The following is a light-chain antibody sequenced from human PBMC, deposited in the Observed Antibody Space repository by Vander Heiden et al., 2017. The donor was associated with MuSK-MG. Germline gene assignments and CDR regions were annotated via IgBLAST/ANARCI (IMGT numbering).Light chain of an antibody. CDR1: QSVSSGY. Sequence: EIVLTQSPGTLSLSPGERATLSCRASQSVSSGYLAWYQQKPGQAPRLLIHGAFNRATGIPDRFSGSGSRTDFTLTISRLEPEDFAVYYCQQYGSLPRTFGLGTKVEIK. V-gene: IGKV3-20*01. CDR2: GAF. CDR3: QQYGSLPRT. J-gene: IGKJ1*01.